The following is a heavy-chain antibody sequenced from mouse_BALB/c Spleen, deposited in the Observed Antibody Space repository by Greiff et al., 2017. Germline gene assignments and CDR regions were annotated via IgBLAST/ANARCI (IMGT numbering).Heavy chain of an antibody. CDR3: ARHRGGYAFDH. Sequence: EVKLVESGGGLVKPGGSLKLSCAASGFTFSSYGMSWVRQTPDKRLEWVATISSGGSYTYYPDSVKGRFTISRDNAKNTLYLQMSSLKSEDTAMYYCARHRGGYAFDHWGQGTTLTVSS. CDR1: GFTFSSYG. V-gene: IGHV5-6*03. D-gene: IGHD2-2*01. J-gene: IGHJ2*01. CDR2: ISSGGSYT.